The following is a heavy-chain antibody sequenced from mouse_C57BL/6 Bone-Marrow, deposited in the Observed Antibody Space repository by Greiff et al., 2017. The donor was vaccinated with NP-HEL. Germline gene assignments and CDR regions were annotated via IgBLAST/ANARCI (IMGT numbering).Heavy chain of an antibody. J-gene: IGHJ3*01. V-gene: IGHV1-64*01. Sequence: VQLQQPGAELVKPGASVKLSCKASGYTFTSYWMHWVKQRPGQGLEWIGMIHPNSGSTNYNEKFKSKATLTVDKSSSTAYMQLSSLTSEDSAVYYCARYYYGSSYLFAYWGQGTLVTVSA. CDR1: GYTFTSYW. CDR3: ARYYYGSSYLFAY. D-gene: IGHD1-1*01. CDR2: IHPNSGST.